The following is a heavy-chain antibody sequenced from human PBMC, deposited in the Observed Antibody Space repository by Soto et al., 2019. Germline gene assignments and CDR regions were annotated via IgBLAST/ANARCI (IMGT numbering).Heavy chain of an antibody. D-gene: IGHD6-6*01. CDR3: ARAISSSDFYYYYYMDV. J-gene: IGHJ6*03. V-gene: IGHV1-3*01. CDR1: GYTFTSYA. CDR2: INAGNGNT. Sequence: QVQLVQSGAEVKKPGASVKVSCKASGYTFTSYAMHWVRQAPGQRLEWMGWINAGNGNTKYSQKFQGRVNITRDTSASTAYMELSSLRSEDTAVYYCARAISSSDFYYYYYMDVWGKGTTVTVSS.